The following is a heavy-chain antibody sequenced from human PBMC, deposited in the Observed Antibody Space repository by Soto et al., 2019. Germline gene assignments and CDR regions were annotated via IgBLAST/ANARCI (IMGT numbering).Heavy chain of an antibody. CDR1: GFTFSSYD. CDR3: ARAIGPTLFDY. J-gene: IGHJ4*02. D-gene: IGHD3-22*01. V-gene: IGHV3-13*01. Sequence: PVGSLRLSGSASGFTFSSYDMHWVRQGPGKGLEWVSAIGTAGDTNYAGSVKGRFTISRENAKNSLYLQMNSLRAGDTAIYFCARAIGPTLFDYWGQGTQVTVSS. CDR2: IGTAGDT.